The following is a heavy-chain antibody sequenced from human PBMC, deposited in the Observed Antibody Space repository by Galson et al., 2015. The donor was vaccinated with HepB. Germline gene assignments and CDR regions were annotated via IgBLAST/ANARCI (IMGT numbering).Heavy chain of an antibody. CDR1: GFTFSHYA. D-gene: IGHD1-26*01. V-gene: IGHV3-30-3*01. Sequence: SLRLPCAASGFTFSHYAMHWVRQAPGKGLEWVATISYDGSNKYYADPVRGRFTISRDNSKNTVSLQMNSLSPEATAVYYCARENSGTYYGYFDYWGQGTLVTVSS. CDR3: ARENSGTYYGYFDY. J-gene: IGHJ4*02. CDR2: ISYDGSNK.